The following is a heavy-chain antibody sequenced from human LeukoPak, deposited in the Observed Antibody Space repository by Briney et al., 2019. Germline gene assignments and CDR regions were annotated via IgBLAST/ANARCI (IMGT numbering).Heavy chain of an antibody. Sequence: SVKASCKAPGGTFSSYSITWVRQAPGQGLEWMGGVAPLLETTNYAPKFRGRMTITADESTSTAYMELTSLRSDDTAVYYCARDRIVGALGWLDPWGQGTLVTVSS. V-gene: IGHV1-69*01. CDR2: VAPLLETT. CDR3: ARDRIVGALGWLDP. CDR1: GGTFSSYS. J-gene: IGHJ5*02. D-gene: IGHD1-26*01.